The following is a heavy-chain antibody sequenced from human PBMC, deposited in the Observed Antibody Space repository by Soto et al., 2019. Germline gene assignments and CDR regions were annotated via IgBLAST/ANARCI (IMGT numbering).Heavy chain of an antibody. CDR2: IIPIFGTA. Sequence: SVKVSCKASGGTFSSYAISWVRQAPGQGLEWMGGIIPIFGTANYAQKFQGRVTITADKSTSTAYMELSSLRSEDTAVYYCARGSRDRTSSIFDGYDYNGMDVWGQGTAVTVSS. CDR3: ARGSRDRTSSIFDGYDYNGMDV. V-gene: IGHV1-69*06. CDR1: GGTFSSYA. J-gene: IGHJ6*02. D-gene: IGHD3-3*02.